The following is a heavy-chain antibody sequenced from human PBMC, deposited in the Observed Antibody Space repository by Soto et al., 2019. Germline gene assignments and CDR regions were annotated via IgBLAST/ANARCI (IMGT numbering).Heavy chain of an antibody. D-gene: IGHD2-15*01. J-gene: IGHJ3*01. CDR1: GFFISSGNY. CDR3: AGARWYDAFDV. CDR2: IFHGGNT. Sequence: SETLSLTCAVSGFFISSGNYWGWIRKPPGKGLEWIGSIFHGGNTYYNPSLKSRVTISVDMSKNQFSLKLNSVTAADTAVYYCAGARWYDAFDVWGQGTVVTVSS. V-gene: IGHV4-38-2*01.